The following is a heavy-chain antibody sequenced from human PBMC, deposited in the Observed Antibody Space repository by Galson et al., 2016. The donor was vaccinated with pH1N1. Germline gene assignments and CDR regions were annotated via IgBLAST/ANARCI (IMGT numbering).Heavy chain of an antibody. CDR2: TVPLFNTL. V-gene: IGHV1-69*06. D-gene: IGHD2-2*01. CDR1: GGTFTNYP. Sequence: SVKVSCKASGGTFTNYPISWVRQAPGQALEWMGGTVPLFNTLHYAQKFRGRLTITADKSTSTAYMELSSLSSEDSAIYYCAREERDCSSTSCFSDNYYYYYFMGVWGKGTTVTVSS. J-gene: IGHJ6*03. CDR3: AREERDCSSTSCFSDNYYYYYFMGV.